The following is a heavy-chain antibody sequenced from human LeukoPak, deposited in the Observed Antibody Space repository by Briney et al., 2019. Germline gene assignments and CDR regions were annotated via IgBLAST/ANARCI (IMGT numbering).Heavy chain of an antibody. D-gene: IGHD1-26*01. CDR1: GGSVSSGSYY. Sequence: SETLSLTCTVSGGSVSSGSYYWSWIRQPPGKGLEWIGYIYYSGSTNYNPSLKSRVTISVDTSKNQFSLKLSSVTAADTAVYYCARDSSGSPPYYYYGMDVWGQGTRSPSP. V-gene: IGHV4-61*01. CDR3: ARDSSGSPPYYYYGMDV. CDR2: IYYSGST. J-gene: IGHJ6*02.